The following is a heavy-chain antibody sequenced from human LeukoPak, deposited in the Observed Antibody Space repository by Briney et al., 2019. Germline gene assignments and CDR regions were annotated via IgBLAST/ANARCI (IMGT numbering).Heavy chain of an antibody. J-gene: IGHJ4*02. CDR3: VRDAPGTTPFDH. V-gene: IGHV3-74*01. Sequence: GGSLRLSCGASGFNFRDDWMHWVRQAPGKGLVWLSGIKVNGVDIGYADSVRGRFTISRDNDKNTLYLQMRSLRAEDTAVYYCVRDAPGTTPFDHWGQGTLVTVSS. CDR2: IKVNGVDI. D-gene: IGHD1-7*01. CDR1: GFNFRDDW.